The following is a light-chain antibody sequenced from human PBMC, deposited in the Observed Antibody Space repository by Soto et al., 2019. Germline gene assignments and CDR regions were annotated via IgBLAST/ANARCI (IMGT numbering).Light chain of an antibody. CDR3: QQYGSSPPKT. CDR2: GAT. J-gene: IGKJ1*01. V-gene: IGKV3-15*01. CDR1: QSVSSN. Sequence: EIVMPQSPATLSVSPGERATLYCRASQSVSSNLAWYQHKPGQAPRLLIHGATTRATGIPARFSGSVSGTEFTLTISRLEPEDLAVYYGQQYGSSPPKTFGQGTKVDIK.